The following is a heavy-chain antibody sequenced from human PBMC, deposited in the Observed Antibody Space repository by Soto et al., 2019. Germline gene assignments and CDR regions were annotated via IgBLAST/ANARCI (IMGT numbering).Heavy chain of an antibody. CDR3: ARDMSGEYCSGGSCYYYYYGMDV. D-gene: IGHD2-15*01. V-gene: IGHV1-69*12. J-gene: IGHJ6*02. Sequence: QVQLVQSGAEVKKPGSSVKVSCKASGGTFSSYAISWVRQAPGQGLEWMGGIIPIFGTANYAQKFQGRVTITADEATSKADMERSSLRSEDTAVYYCARDMSGEYCSGGSCYYYYYGMDVWGQGTTVTVSS. CDR2: IIPIFGTA. CDR1: GGTFSSYA.